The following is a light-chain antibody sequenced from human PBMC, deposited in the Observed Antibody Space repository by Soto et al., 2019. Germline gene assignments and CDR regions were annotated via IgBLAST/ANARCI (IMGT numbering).Light chain of an antibody. J-gene: IGKJ1*01. CDR1: QSISDT. CDR3: QHYNSYGT. Sequence: IMVTHSPATLSVSKGGKAESSCRASQSISDTLAWYRQKPGQAPRLLIHGASTRAPGFPARFSGSGSGTDFTLTISSLQSEDFATYYCQHYNSYGTFGQGTKVDIK. V-gene: IGKV3-15*01. CDR2: GAS.